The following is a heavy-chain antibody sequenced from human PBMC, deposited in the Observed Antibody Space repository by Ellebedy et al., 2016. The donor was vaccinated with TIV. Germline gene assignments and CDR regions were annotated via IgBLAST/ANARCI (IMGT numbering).Heavy chain of an antibody. J-gene: IGHJ6*02. CDR2: IYHSGST. CDR3: ARTDLRYGMDV. V-gene: IGHV4-38-2*02. Sequence: SETLSLTXTVSGYSIRSGYYWGWIRQPPGKGLDWIGNIYHSGSTYYNPSLRSRVTLSLDKSKNQVSLKLTSVTAADTAVYYCARTDLRYGMDVWGQGTKVTVSS. D-gene: IGHD3/OR15-3a*01. CDR1: GYSIRSGYY.